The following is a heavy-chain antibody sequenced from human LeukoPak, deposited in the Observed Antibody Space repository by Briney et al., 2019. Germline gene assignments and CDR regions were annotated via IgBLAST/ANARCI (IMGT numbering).Heavy chain of an antibody. CDR2: ISYDGSNK. V-gene: IGHV3-30*14. CDR1: GFTFSSYA. J-gene: IGHJ4*02. CDR3: ARDFWL. Sequence: PGGSLRLSCAASGFTFSSYAMHWVRQAPGKGLEWVAVISYDGSNKYYADSVKGRFTISRDNSKNTLYLQMNSLRAEDTAVYYCARDFWLWGQGTLVTVSS. D-gene: IGHD5-12*01.